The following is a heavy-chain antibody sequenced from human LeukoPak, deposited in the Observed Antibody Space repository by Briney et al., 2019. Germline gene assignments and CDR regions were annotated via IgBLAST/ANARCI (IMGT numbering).Heavy chain of an antibody. J-gene: IGHJ4*02. D-gene: IGHD2-15*01. Sequence: SETLSLTCTVSGGSISSYYWSWIRQPPGKGLEWIGYIYYSGSTNYNPSLKSRVTISVDTSKNQFSLKLSSVTAADTAVYYCARQESVLGFRNFDYWGQGTLVTVSS. CDR2: IYYSGST. CDR1: GGSISSYY. V-gene: IGHV4-59*08. CDR3: ARQESVLGFRNFDY.